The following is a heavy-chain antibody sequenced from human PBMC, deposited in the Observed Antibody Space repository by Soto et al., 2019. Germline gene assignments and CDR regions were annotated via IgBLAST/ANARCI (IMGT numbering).Heavy chain of an antibody. J-gene: IGHJ4*02. D-gene: IGHD2-21*02. CDR1: GFTFSSYG. CDR3: ARDFVGGDYHFDF. V-gene: IGHV3-33*01. CDR2: MWYGGTSK. Sequence: QVQLVESGGGVVQPGRSLRLSCAASGFTFSSYGMHWVRQAPGKGLEWVAVMWYGGTSKFYADSVMGRFTISRDSSKNTLYLQMNSLSAEDTAVYYCARDFVGGDYHFDFWGQGTLVTVSS.